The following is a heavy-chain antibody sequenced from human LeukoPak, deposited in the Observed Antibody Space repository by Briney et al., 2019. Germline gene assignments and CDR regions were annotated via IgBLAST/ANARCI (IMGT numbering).Heavy chain of an antibody. CDR1: GGTFSSYA. Sequence: GSSVKVSCKASGGTFSSYAISWVRQAPGQGLEWMGGIIPIFGTANYAQKFQGRVTMTRDTSTSTVYMELSSLRSEDTAVYYCAREGAVGATDFDYWGQGTLVTVSS. CDR2: IIPIFGTA. D-gene: IGHD1-26*01. J-gene: IGHJ4*02. V-gene: IGHV1-69*05. CDR3: AREGAVGATDFDY.